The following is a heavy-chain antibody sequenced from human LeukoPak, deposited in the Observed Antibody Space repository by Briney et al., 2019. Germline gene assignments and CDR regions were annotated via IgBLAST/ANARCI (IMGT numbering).Heavy chain of an antibody. Sequence: GGSLRLSCAASGFTFSSYWMHWVRQAPGKGLVWVSRINSDGSSTTYADSVKGRFTISRDNTKNTLYLQMNSLRAEDTAVYFCLAAAGTIGWGQGTLVTVSS. V-gene: IGHV3-74*01. J-gene: IGHJ4*02. CDR2: INSDGSST. CDR3: LAAAGTIG. D-gene: IGHD6-13*01. CDR1: GFTFSSYW.